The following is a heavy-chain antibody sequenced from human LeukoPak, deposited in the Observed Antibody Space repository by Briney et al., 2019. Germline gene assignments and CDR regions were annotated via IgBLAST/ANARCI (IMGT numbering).Heavy chain of an antibody. J-gene: IGHJ4*02. CDR1: GFTFSSYA. D-gene: IGHD2-21*02. Sequence: GGSLRLSCAAPGFTFSSYAMSWVRQAPGKGLEWVSAISGSDGSTYYADSVKGRFTISRDNSKNTLYLQMNSLRAEDTAVYYCAKGMAYCGGDCSPAGFDYWGQGTLVTVSS. V-gene: IGHV3-23*01. CDR2: ISGSDGST. CDR3: AKGMAYCGGDCSPAGFDY.